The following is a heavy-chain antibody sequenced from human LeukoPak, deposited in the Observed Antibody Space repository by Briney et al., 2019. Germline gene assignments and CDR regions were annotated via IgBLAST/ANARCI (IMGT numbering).Heavy chain of an antibody. Sequence: ASVKVSCKASGYTFTSYGISWVRQAPGQGLEWMGWISAYNGNTNYAQKLQGRVTMTTDTSTSTAYMGLSSLRSEDTAVYYCARVISVAGNLDYWGQGTLVTVSS. CDR2: ISAYNGNT. D-gene: IGHD6-19*01. CDR3: ARVISVAGNLDY. V-gene: IGHV1-18*01. J-gene: IGHJ4*02. CDR1: GYTFTSYG.